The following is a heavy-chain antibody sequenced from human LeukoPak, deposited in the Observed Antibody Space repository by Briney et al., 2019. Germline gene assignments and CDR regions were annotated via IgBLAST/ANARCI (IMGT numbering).Heavy chain of an antibody. V-gene: IGHV4-59*01. CDR2: IYYSGST. D-gene: IGHD6-19*01. J-gene: IGHJ4*02. CDR3: ARDYWSSGPTGGYFDY. Sequence: SETLSLTCTVSGGSISSYYWSWIRQPPGKGLEWIGYIYYSGSTNYNPSLKSRVTISVDTSKNQFSLKLSSVTAADTAVYYCARDYWSSGPTGGYFDYWGQGTLVTVSS. CDR1: GGSISSYY.